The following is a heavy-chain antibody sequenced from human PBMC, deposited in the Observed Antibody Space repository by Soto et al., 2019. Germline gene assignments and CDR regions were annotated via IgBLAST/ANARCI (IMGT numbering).Heavy chain of an antibody. CDR1: GYTFTGYY. Sequence: EASVKVSCKASGYTFTGYYMHWVRQAPGQGLEWMGWINPNSGGTNYAQKFQGWVTMTRDTSISTAYMELSRLRSDDTAVYYCAIQRGYYDSSGYYLSYWGQGTLVTSPQ. CDR3: AIQRGYYDSSGYYLSY. D-gene: IGHD3-22*01. CDR2: INPNSGGT. V-gene: IGHV1-2*04. J-gene: IGHJ4*02.